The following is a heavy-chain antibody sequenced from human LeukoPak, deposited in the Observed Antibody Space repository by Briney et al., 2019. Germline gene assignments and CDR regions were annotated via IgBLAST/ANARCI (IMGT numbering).Heavy chain of an antibody. D-gene: IGHD6-6*01. CDR1: GYTFTGYY. CDR2: INPNSGGT. Sequence: ASVKVSCKASGYTFTGYYMHWVRQAPGQGLEWMGWINPNSGGTNYAQKFQGRVTMTRDTSISTAYMELSRLRSDDTAVYYCARDRMSIAARPWDYYYYYMDVWGKGTTVTVSS. V-gene: IGHV1-2*02. CDR3: ARDRMSIAARPWDYYYYYMDV. J-gene: IGHJ6*03.